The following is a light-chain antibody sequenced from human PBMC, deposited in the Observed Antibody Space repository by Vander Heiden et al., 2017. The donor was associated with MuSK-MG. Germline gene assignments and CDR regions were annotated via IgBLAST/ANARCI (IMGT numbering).Light chain of an antibody. J-gene: IGLJ2*01. V-gene: IGLV1-36*01. CDR3: AAWDDRRNGVV. CDR2: YDD. CDR1: SSNIGNNA. Sequence: QSVLTQPPSVSDAPRQRVTISCSGSSSNIGNNAVNWYQQLPGKAPKLLIYYDDLRPSGVSDRFSGSKSGTSAALAISGLQAEDEADYYCAAWDDRRNGVVFGGGTKLTVL.